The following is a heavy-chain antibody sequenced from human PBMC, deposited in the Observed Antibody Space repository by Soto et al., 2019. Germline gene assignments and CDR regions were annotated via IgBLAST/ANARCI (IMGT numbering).Heavy chain of an antibody. D-gene: IGHD6-6*01. CDR3: ARDLSSSWSPYGMDV. Sequence: PSETLSLTCAVSGGSISSSNWWSWVRQPPGKGLEWIGEIYHSGSTNYNPSLKSRVTISVDKSKNQFSLKLSSVTAADTAVYYCARDLSSSWSPYGMDVWGQGTTVTVSS. V-gene: IGHV4-4*02. J-gene: IGHJ6*02. CDR1: GGSISSSNW. CDR2: IYHSGST.